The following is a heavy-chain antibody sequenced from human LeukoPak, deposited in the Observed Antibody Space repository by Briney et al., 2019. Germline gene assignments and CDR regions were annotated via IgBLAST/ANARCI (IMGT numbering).Heavy chain of an antibody. Sequence: ASVKVSRKASGYTFTGYYMHWVRQAPGQGLEWMGWINPNSGGTNYVQKFQGRVTMTRDTSISTAYMELSRLRSDDTAVYYCASGQWLGSDPWGQGTLVTVSS. CDR1: GYTFTGYY. V-gene: IGHV1-2*02. CDR2: INPNSGGT. J-gene: IGHJ5*02. D-gene: IGHD6-19*01. CDR3: ASGQWLGSDP.